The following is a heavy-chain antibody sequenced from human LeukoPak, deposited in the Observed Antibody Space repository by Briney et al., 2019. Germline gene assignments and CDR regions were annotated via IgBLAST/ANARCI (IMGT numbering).Heavy chain of an antibody. Sequence: SETLSLTCTVSGGSISSGGYYWSWIRQHPGKGLEWIGYIYYSGSTYYNPSLKSRVTISVDTSKNQFSLKLSSVTAADTAVYYCARARQDYGDYHFDYWGQGTLVTVSS. CDR3: ARARQDYGDYHFDY. D-gene: IGHD4-17*01. J-gene: IGHJ4*02. CDR2: IYYSGST. CDR1: GGSISSGGYY. V-gene: IGHV4-31*03.